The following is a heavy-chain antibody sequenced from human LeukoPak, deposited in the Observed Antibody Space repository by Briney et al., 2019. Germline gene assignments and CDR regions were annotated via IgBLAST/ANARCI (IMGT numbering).Heavy chain of an antibody. D-gene: IGHD2-2*01. J-gene: IGHJ5*02. V-gene: IGHV1-69*13. CDR2: IIPIFGTA. CDR3: ARALVVPAAVQPNWFDP. Sequence: SVKVSCKASGGTFSSCAISWVRQAPGQGLEWMGGIIPIFGTANYAQKFQGRVTITAAESTTTAYMALSSLRSEDTAVYYCARALVVPAAVQPNWFDPWGQGTLVTVSS. CDR1: GGTFSSCA.